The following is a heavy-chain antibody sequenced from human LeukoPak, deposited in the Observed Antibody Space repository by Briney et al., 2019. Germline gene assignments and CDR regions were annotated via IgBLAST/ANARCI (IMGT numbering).Heavy chain of an antibody. Sequence: GGSLRLSCAASGITFSNFWMSWVRQAPGKGLEFVANIKEDGNEKFFVDPVKGRFTISRDNAKNSLYLQMNSLRTEDTAVYYCTTDLLKWLRLGYWGQGTLVTVSS. CDR3: TTDLLKWLRLGY. CDR1: GITFSNFW. D-gene: IGHD5-12*01. V-gene: IGHV3-7*05. CDR2: IKEDGNEK. J-gene: IGHJ4*02.